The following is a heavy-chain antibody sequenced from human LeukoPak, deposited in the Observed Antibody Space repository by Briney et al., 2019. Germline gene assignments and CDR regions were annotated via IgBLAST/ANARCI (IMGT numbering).Heavy chain of an antibody. CDR2: INHSGST. D-gene: IGHD3-10*01. CDR3: ARGLDTMVRGVIQYYYYYYGMDV. Sequence: SETLSLTCAVYGGSFSGYYWSWIRQPPGKGLEWIGEINHSGSTNYNPSLKSRVTISVDTSKNQFSLKLSSVTAADTAVYYCARGLDTMVRGVIQYYYYYYGMDVWGQGTTVTVSS. V-gene: IGHV4-34*01. J-gene: IGHJ6*02. CDR1: GGSFSGYY.